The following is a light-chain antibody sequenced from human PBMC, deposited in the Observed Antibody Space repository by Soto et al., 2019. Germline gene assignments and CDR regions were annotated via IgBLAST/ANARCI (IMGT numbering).Light chain of an antibody. CDR3: SSFTSINTEI. J-gene: IGLJ2*01. V-gene: IGLV2-14*01. CDR2: DVT. Sequence: QSALTQPASVSGSPGQSITISCTGTSSDVGGYNYVSWYQQHPGKAPKLIIYDVTNRPSGVSTRFSGSKSGNTASLTISGLQAEDEDNYDCSSFTSINTEIFGGGTKLTVL. CDR1: SSDVGGYNY.